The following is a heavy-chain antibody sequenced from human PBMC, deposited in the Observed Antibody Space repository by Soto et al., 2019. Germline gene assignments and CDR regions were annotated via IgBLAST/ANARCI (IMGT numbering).Heavy chain of an antibody. J-gene: IGHJ4*02. V-gene: IGHV3-23*01. CDR2: ISGSGGRT. Sequence: PGGSLRLSCAASGFTFSSYAMSWVRQAPGKGLEWVSAISGSGGRTYYADSVKGRFTISRDNSRNTVYLQMNNLRAEDTAVYYCAKDRHPDGVWDIDWWGQGARVTVSS. CDR1: GFTFSSYA. CDR3: AKDRHPDGVWDIDW. D-gene: IGHD4-17*01.